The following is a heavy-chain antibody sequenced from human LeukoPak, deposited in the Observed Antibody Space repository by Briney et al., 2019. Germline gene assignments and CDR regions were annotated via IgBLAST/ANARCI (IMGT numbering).Heavy chain of an antibody. V-gene: IGHV3-11*01. CDR1: GFNFSDYY. CDR2: ISSSGSTI. J-gene: IGHJ4*02. D-gene: IGHD3-9*01. Sequence: PGGSLRLSCAASGFNFSDYYMSWIRQAPGKGLEWVSYISSSGSTIYYADSVKGRFTISRDNAKNSLYLQMNSLRAEDTAVYYCARDPKDILTGYYFDYWGQGTLVTVSS. CDR3: ARDPKDILTGYYFDY.